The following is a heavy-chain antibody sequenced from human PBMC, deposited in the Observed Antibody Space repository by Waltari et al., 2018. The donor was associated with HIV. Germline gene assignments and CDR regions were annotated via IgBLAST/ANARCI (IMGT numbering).Heavy chain of an antibody. CDR1: GFTFSSYW. V-gene: IGHV3-74*01. J-gene: IGHJ5*02. CDR2: INSDGSST. Sequence: EVQLVESGGGLVQPGGSLRLSCAASGFTFSSYWMHWVRQPPGKGLVWVSSINSDGSSTSYADSVKGRFTISRDNAKNTLYLQMNSLRAEDTAVYYCARVVNWNYNPWGQGTLVTVSS. D-gene: IGHD1-7*01. CDR3: ARVVNWNYNP.